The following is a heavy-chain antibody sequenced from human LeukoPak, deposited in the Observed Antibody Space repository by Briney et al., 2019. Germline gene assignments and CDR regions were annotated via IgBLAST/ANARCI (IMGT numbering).Heavy chain of an antibody. V-gene: IGHV1-69*13. CDR1: GYTFTSYG. CDR3: ARVVYCSSTSCYKIGRDYYYYYYMDV. D-gene: IGHD2-2*02. CDR2: IIPIFGTA. Sequence: GASVNVSCKASGYTFTSYGISWVRQASGQGLERMGGIIPIFGTANYAQKFQGRVTITADESTSTAYMELSSLRSEDTAVYYCARVVYCSSTSCYKIGRDYYYYYYMDVWGKGTTVTVSS. J-gene: IGHJ6*03.